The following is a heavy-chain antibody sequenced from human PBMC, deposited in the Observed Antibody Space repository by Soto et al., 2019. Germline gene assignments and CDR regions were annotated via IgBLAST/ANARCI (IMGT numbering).Heavy chain of an antibody. CDR3: ASACSGGSCYQHY. CDR1: GGSISSGGYY. Sequence: PSETLSLTCTVSGGSISSGGYYWSWIRQHPGKGLEWIGYIYYSGSTYYNPSLKSRVTISVDTSKNQFSLKLSSVTAADTAVYYCASACSGGSCYQHYWGQGTLVTVSS. CDR2: IYYSGST. J-gene: IGHJ4*02. D-gene: IGHD2-15*01. V-gene: IGHV4-31*03.